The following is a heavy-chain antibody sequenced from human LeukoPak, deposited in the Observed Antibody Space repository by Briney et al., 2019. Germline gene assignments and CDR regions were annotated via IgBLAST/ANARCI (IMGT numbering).Heavy chain of an antibody. CDR1: GDSISSGGYY. CDR3: ARVPQLGWFGEAPFDY. CDR2: IYYSGST. V-gene: IGHV4-31*03. D-gene: IGHD3-10*01. Sequence: SQTLSLTCTVSGDSISSGGYYWSWIRQHPGKGLEWIGYIYYSGSTYYNPSLKSRVTISVDTSKNQFSLKLSSVTAADTAVYYCARVPQLGWFGEAPFDYWGQGTLVTVPS. J-gene: IGHJ4*02.